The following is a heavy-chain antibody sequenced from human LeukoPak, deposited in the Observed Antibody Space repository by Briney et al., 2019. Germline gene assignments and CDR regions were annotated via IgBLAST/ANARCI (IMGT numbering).Heavy chain of an antibody. Sequence: TGGSLRLSCELSGIPFIDAWMSWVRQAPGKGLVWVSRINSDGSSTTYADSVKGRFTISRDNAKNTLYLQMNSLRAEDTAVYYCARDGVEFYNWFDPWGQGTLVTVSS. D-gene: IGHD2-21*01. CDR3: ARDGVEFYNWFDP. V-gene: IGHV3-74*01. CDR2: INSDGSST. CDR1: GIPFIDAW. J-gene: IGHJ5*02.